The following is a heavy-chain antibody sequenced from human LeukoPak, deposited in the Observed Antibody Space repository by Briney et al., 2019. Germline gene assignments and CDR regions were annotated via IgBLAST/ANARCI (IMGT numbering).Heavy chain of an antibody. Sequence: GGSLRLSSAASGFTFSSYVMSWVRQTPGKGLEWVSYISASGATTYFADSVKGRFTISRDNSKNTLYLQMNSLRAEDTAVYYCAKGRPYGDYVSDFDYWGQGTLVTVSS. CDR3: AKGRPYGDYVSDFDY. CDR2: ISASGATT. CDR1: GFTFSSYV. J-gene: IGHJ4*02. D-gene: IGHD4-17*01. V-gene: IGHV3-23*01.